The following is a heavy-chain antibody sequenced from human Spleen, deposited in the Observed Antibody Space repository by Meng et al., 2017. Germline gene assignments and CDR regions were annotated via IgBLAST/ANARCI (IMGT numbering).Heavy chain of an antibody. D-gene: IGHD3-22*01. CDR1: GGSFKDYY. Sequence: SETLSLTCAVYGGSFKDYYWTWIRQPPGKGLEWIGETNSGGSTNYSPSLKSRVTISVDRSKNQFSLKLSSVTAADTAVYYCAGSYYYDSSGYYGIDYWGQGTLVTVSS. CDR2: TNSGGST. V-gene: IGHV4-34*01. J-gene: IGHJ4*02. CDR3: AGSYYYDSSGYYGIDY.